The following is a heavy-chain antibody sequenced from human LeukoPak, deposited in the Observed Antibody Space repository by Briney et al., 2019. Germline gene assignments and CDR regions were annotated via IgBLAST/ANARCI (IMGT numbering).Heavy chain of an antibody. J-gene: IGHJ4*02. CDR3: ARHRSGSYIRYFDF. CDR1: GDSINTSNYF. Sequence: PSETLSLTCTVSGDSINTSNYFWGWIRQSTGKGLEWIGNIYYIGTSDYNPSLKSRVTISIDTSKNQFSLNLRSVTAADTAFYYCARHRSGSYIRYFDFWGQGALVTVPS. CDR2: IYYIGTS. V-gene: IGHV4-39*01. D-gene: IGHD1-26*01.